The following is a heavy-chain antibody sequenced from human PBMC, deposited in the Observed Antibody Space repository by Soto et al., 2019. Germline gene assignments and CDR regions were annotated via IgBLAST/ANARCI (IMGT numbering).Heavy chain of an antibody. CDR2: IYYSGST. V-gene: IGHV4-30-4*01. J-gene: IGHJ5*02. D-gene: IGHD6-13*01. CDR3: ARDRGAAARAHWFDP. CDR1: CGSISSGDYY. Sequence: SETLSLTCTVSCGSISSGDYYWSWIRQPPGKGLEWIGYIYYSGSTYYNPSLRSRVMISVDTSKKQFSLQLSSVTAADTAVYYCARDRGAAARAHWFDPWGQGTLVTVSS.